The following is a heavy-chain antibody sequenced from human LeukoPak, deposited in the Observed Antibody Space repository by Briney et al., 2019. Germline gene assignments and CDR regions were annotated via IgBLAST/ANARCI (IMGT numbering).Heavy chain of an antibody. CDR3: ATVLYSGSYYSE. CDR1: GFTFSNAW. Sequence: GGSLRLSCAASGFTFSNAWMSWVRHAPGSGVEWMGHIKTKTLGGTTGYAAPVTGRFTISRDDSKDSVYLQVNSLTTEETAVYYCATVLYSGSYYSEWGEGTLVTVSS. CDR2: IKTKTLGGTT. D-gene: IGHD1-26*01. V-gene: IGHV3-15*01. J-gene: IGHJ4*02.